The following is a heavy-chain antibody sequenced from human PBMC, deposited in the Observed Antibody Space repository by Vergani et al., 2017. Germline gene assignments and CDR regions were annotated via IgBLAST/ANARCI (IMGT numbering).Heavy chain of an antibody. Sequence: QLQLQESGPGLVKPSATLSLTCSVPGASIRSRNYYWGWIRQPPGKGLEWFASIYYSGSTYYNPSLKSRVTISVDTSKNQFSLKLSSVTAADTAVYFCASHSTVDWLVKLGWIDPWGQGILVTVSS. J-gene: IGHJ5*02. CDR2: IYYSGST. V-gene: IGHV4-39*01. CDR1: GASIRSRNYY. CDR3: ASHSTVDWLVKLGWIDP. D-gene: IGHD6-19*01.